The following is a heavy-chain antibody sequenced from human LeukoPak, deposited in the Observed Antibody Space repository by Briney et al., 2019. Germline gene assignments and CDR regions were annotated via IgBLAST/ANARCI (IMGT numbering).Heavy chain of an antibody. J-gene: IGHJ5*02. CDR1: GFTFSNAW. Sequence: TGGSLRLSCAASGFTFSNAWMGWVRQAPGKGLEWVGRIKSKSDGGTTDYAAPVKGRFTVSRDDSKNTVYLQMNSLKTEDAAVYYCSTEYYGSGSPPWGQGTLVTVSS. D-gene: IGHD3-10*01. CDR2: IKSKSDGGTT. CDR3: STEYYGSGSPP. V-gene: IGHV3-15*01.